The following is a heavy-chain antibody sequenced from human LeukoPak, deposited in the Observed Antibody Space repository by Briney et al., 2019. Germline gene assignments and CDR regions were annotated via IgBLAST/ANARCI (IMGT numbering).Heavy chain of an antibody. J-gene: IGHJ5*02. V-gene: IGHV4-4*09. CDR3: ARRGNDNWFDP. CDR2: IYTSGST. CDR1: GGSISSYY. Sequence: SETLSLTCTVSGGSISSYYWSWIRQPPGKGLEWIGYIYTSGSTNYNPSLKSRVTISVDTSKNQFSLKLSSVTAADTAVYYCARRGNDNWFDPGGQGTLVSVSS. D-gene: IGHD4-23*01.